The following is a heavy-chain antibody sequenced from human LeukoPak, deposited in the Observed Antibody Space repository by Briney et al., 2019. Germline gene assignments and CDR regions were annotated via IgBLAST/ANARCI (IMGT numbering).Heavy chain of an antibody. V-gene: IGHV3-23*01. CDR2: ISGSGGST. J-gene: IGHJ3*02. CDR3: ATQYYYDSSGYYLREDAFDI. D-gene: IGHD3-22*01. CDR1: GFTFSSYA. Sequence: GGSLRLFCAASGFTFSSYAMSWVRQAPGKGLEWVSAISGSGGSTYYADSVKGRFTISRGNSKNTLYLQMNSLRAEDTAVYYCATQYYYDSSGYYLREDAFDIWGQGTMVTASS.